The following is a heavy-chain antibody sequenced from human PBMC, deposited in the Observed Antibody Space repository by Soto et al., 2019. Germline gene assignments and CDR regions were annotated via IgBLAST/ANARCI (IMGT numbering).Heavy chain of an antibody. CDR3: ARRTTYYYDSLPLS. CDR2: ISYDGNNE. J-gene: IGHJ4*02. V-gene: IGHV3-30-3*01. CDR1: GFTFSTYA. D-gene: IGHD3-22*01. Sequence: QVQLVESGGGVVQPGRSLRLSCAASGFTFSTYAMHWVRQAPGKGLEWVAVISYDGNNEYYADSVKGRFTISRDNSKNTLYLQMNSLRAEDTAVYYCARRTTYYYDSLPLSWGQGTLVTVSS.